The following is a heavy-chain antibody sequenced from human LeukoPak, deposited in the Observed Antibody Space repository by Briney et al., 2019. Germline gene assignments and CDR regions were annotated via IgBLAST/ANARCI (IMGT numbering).Heavy chain of an antibody. Sequence: SETLSLTCTVSGGSISSSSYYWGWIRQPPGKGLEWIGSIHYSGSTYHNPSLKSRVTISVDTSKNQFSLKLSSVTAADTAVYYCARLVYGSYPNYFDYWGQGTLVTVSS. CDR2: IHYSGST. D-gene: IGHD1-26*01. CDR3: ARLVYGSYPNYFDY. CDR1: GGSISSSSYY. J-gene: IGHJ4*02. V-gene: IGHV4-39*01.